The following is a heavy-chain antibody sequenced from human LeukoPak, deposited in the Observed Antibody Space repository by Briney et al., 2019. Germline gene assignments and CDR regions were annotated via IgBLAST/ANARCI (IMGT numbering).Heavy chain of an antibody. Sequence: ASVKVSCKASGYTFTSYYMHWVRQAPGQGLEWMGIINPSGGSTSYAQKFQGRVTMTTDTSTSAAYMELRSLRSDDTAVYYCARDGSHYYDTSGYDSPWGQGTLVTVSS. CDR2: INPSGGST. CDR3: ARDGSHYYDTSGYDSP. D-gene: IGHD3-22*01. CDR1: GYTFTSYY. J-gene: IGHJ5*02. V-gene: IGHV1-46*01.